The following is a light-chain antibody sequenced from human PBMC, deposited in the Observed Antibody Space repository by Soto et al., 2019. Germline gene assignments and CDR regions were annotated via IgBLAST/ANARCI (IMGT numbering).Light chain of an antibody. CDR3: QQYYNWPRT. CDR1: QSISRS. CDR2: DAS. V-gene: IGKV3-15*01. J-gene: IGKJ5*01. Sequence: EIVMTQSPATLSVSPGERATLSCRASQSISRSLAWYQQKPGQAPRLLISDASTRATGIPAGFSGSGSGTEFTLTINSLQAEDCAVYYCQQYYNWPRTFGQGTRLEIK.